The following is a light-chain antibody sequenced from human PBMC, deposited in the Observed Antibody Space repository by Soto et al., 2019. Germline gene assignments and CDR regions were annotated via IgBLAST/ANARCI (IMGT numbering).Light chain of an antibody. J-gene: IGKJ5*01. Sequence: EIVMTQSPGTLSVSPGERATLSCRASQSVSAYLAWYQQKPGQAPRLLIYGASTRATGIPARFSGSGSGTEFTLTISSLQSEDFALYYCQQYQNWPLITFGQGTRLEIK. CDR1: QSVSAY. CDR2: GAS. V-gene: IGKV3-15*01. CDR3: QQYQNWPLIT.